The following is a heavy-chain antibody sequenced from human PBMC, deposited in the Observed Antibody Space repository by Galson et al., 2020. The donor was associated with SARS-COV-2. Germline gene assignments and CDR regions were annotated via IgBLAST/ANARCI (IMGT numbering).Heavy chain of an antibody. CDR2: IYSGGST. V-gene: IGHV3-53*01. D-gene: IGHD5-12*01. Sequence: GESLKISCAASGFTVSSNYMSWVRQAPGKGLEWVSVIYSGGSTYYADSVKGRFTISRDNSKNTLYLQMNSLRVEDTAVYYCARLRSGYTYFDYWGQGTLVTVSP. CDR1: GFTVSSNY. J-gene: IGHJ4*02. CDR3: ARLRSGYTYFDY.